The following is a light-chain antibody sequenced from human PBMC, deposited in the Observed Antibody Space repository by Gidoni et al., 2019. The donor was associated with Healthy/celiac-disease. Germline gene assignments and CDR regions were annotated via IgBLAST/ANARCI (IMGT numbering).Light chain of an antibody. Sequence: QSVLTQPPSASETPGHRVTISFSGSSSNIGSKHVNWYHQPPGTAPKLLIYSNTQRPSGVPDRFSGSKSGTSASLAISGLQSEDEADYYCSAWDDSLNAWVFGGGTRLTVL. CDR2: SNT. V-gene: IGLV1-44*01. CDR1: SSNIGSKH. CDR3: SAWDDSLNAWV. J-gene: IGLJ3*02.